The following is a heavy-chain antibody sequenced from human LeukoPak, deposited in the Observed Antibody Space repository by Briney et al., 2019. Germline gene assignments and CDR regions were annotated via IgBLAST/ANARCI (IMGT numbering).Heavy chain of an antibody. Sequence: GGSLRLSCAASGFTFSSYVMTWVRQAPGKGLEWVSYISSSGSTIYYADSVKGRFTISRDNAKNSLYLQMNSLRAEDTAVYYCARDPAYYDSSGGYWGQGTLVTVSS. D-gene: IGHD3-22*01. CDR1: GFTFSSYV. J-gene: IGHJ4*02. V-gene: IGHV3-48*03. CDR2: ISSSGSTI. CDR3: ARDPAYYDSSGGY.